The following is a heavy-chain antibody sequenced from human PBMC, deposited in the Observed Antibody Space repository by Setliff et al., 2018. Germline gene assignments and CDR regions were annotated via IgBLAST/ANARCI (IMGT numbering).Heavy chain of an antibody. CDR1: GFRFSDLY. Sequence: GGSLRLSCAASGFRFSDLYMSWVRQAPGKGLEWISKISGGGTTIFYADSVRGRLTISRDNTKNSLYLQMNSLRAEDTAVYYCARDGVMYGMDVWGQGTTVTVSS. CDR3: ARDGVMYGMDV. CDR2: ISGGGTTI. J-gene: IGHJ6*02. D-gene: IGHD2-8*01. V-gene: IGHV3-11*04.